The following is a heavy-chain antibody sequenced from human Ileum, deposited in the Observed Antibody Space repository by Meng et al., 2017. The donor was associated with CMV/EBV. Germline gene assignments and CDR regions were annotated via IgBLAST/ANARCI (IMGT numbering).Heavy chain of an antibody. D-gene: IGHD2-2*01. CDR3: ARGSSMSSNWFDP. Sequence: VHLVQSGAGVKKPGASVKVSCRTSGYTFTGYYMHWVRQAPGQGLEWLGWINPRSGDTRYAQNFQGRVTMTRDTSIITAYMDRNSLRSDDTAVYYCARGSSMSSNWFDPWGQGTLVTVSS. CDR2: INPRSGDT. J-gene: IGHJ5*02. CDR1: GYTFTGYY. V-gene: IGHV1-2*02.